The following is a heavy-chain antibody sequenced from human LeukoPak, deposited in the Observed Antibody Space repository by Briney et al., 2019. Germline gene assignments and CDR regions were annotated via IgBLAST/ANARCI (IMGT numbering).Heavy chain of an antibody. Sequence: GGSLRLSCAASGFTFSSYAMSWVRQAPGKGLEWVSAISGSGGSTYYAHSVKGRFTISSDNSKNTLDLQMNSLRAEDTAVYYCAKDRGYSYGEKNWFDPWGQGTLVTGSS. CDR2: ISGSGGST. CDR1: GFTFSSYA. V-gene: IGHV3-23*01. CDR3: AKDRGYSYGEKNWFDP. D-gene: IGHD5-18*01. J-gene: IGHJ5*02.